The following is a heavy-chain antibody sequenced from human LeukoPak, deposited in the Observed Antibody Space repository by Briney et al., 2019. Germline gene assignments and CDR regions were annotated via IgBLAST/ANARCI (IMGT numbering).Heavy chain of an antibody. D-gene: IGHD2-21*01. Sequence: QPGGSLRLSCAAPGFTFSSYAMSWVRQAPGKGLEWVSSITATGGGTFYADSVKGRFTISRDNSKSTLYLQMNSLRVDDTAVYYCGRRSAYFFESWGQGTLVTVS. CDR1: GFTFSSYA. CDR3: GRRSAYFFES. J-gene: IGHJ4*02. V-gene: IGHV3-23*01. CDR2: ITATGGGT.